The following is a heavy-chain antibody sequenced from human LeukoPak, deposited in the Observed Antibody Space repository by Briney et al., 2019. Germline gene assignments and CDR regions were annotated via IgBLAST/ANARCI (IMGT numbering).Heavy chain of an antibody. V-gene: IGHV4-39*02. J-gene: IGHJ3*02. Sequence: SETLSLTCTVSGDSTYNSIYYWGWIRQPPGKGLEWIGSIYYSGSTYYNPSLKSRVTISVGTSKNQFSLKLSSVTAADTAVYYCARDQGTTMTSYAFDMWGQGTMVTVSS. CDR2: IYYSGST. D-gene: IGHD4-17*01. CDR3: ARDQGTTMTSYAFDM. CDR1: GDSTYNSIYY.